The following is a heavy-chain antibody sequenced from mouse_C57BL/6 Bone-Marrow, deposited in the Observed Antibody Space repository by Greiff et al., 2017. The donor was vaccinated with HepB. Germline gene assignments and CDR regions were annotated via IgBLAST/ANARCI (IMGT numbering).Heavy chain of an antibody. CDR2: IDPSDSYT. CDR1: GYTFTSYW. CDR3: ASEGDYPWFAY. V-gene: IGHV1-69*01. Sequence: VQLQPGAELVMPGASVKLSCKASGYTFTSYWMHWVKQRPGQGLEWIGEIDPSDSYTNYNQKFKGKSTLTVDKSSSTAYMQLSSLTSEDSAVYYCASEGDYPWFAYWGQGTLVTVSA. J-gene: IGHJ3*01. D-gene: IGHD2-4*01.